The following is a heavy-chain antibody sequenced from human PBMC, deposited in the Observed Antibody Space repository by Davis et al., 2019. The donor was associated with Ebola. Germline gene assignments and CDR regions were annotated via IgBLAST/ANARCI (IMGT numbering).Heavy chain of an antibody. Sequence: PSETLSLTCTVSGGSIGDPTSYWSWIRQPPGKGLEWIGTVYYIGTTYYNPSLKSRLIMSVDTSKNQFSLEFTSVSAADTAIYYCARNISGFGYFDYWGPGTLIAVSS. CDR1: GGSIGDPTSY. J-gene: IGHJ4*02. D-gene: IGHD5-12*01. CDR3: ARNISGFGYFDY. V-gene: IGHV4-39*07. CDR2: VYYIGTT.